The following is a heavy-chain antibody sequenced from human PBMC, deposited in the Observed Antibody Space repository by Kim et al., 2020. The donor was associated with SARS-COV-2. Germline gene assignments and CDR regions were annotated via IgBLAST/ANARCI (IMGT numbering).Heavy chain of an antibody. J-gene: IGHJ6*02. CDR1: GFTFSSYW. Sequence: GGSLRLSCAASGFTFSSYWMSWVRQAPGKGLEWVANIKQDGSEKYYVDSVKGRFTISRDNAKNSLYLQMNSLRAEDTAVYYCARDWDPGAYCGGDCYPPYYYYGMDVWGQGTTVTVSS. CDR3: ARDWDPGAYCGGDCYPPYYYYGMDV. CDR2: IKQDGSEK. D-gene: IGHD2-21*01. V-gene: IGHV3-7*03.